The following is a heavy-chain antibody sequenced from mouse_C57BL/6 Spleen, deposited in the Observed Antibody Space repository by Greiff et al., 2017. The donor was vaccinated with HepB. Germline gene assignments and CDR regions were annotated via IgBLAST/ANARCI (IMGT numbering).Heavy chain of an antibody. CDR1: GYTFTDYE. J-gene: IGHJ2*01. D-gene: IGHD2-14*01. CDR2: IDPETGGT. V-gene: IGHV1-15*01. Sequence: QVQLQQSGAELVRPGASVTLSCKASGYTFTDYEMHWVKQTPVHGLEWIGAIDPETGGTAYKQKFKGKAILTADKSSSTAYMELRSLTSEDSAVYYCTRRAYRGNYFDYWGQGTTLTVSS. CDR3: TRRAYRGNYFDY.